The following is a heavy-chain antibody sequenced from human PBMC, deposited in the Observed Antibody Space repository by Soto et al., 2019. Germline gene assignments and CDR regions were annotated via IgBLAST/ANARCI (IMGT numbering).Heavy chain of an antibody. CDR2: IYYSRST. Sequence: SETLSLTCTVSGGSISSSSYYCGWIRLPTGKGLEWIESIYYSRSTYYNPSHKRRVTISVDTSKNQFSLKLSPVTAADTALYYCARLIGPITLFGVVIPSVSDPDAFDIWGQGTMVTVSS. D-gene: IGHD3-3*01. CDR3: ARLIGPITLFGVVIPSVSDPDAFDI. CDR1: GGSISSSSYY. V-gene: IGHV4-39*01. J-gene: IGHJ3*02.